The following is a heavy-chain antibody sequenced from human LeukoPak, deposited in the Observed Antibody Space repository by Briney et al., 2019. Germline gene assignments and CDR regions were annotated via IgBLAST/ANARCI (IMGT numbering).Heavy chain of an antibody. J-gene: IGHJ4*02. CDR2: IYKSGTT. V-gene: IGHV4-4*07. CDR1: GASVTSDY. D-gene: IGHD2-2*01. CDR3: ARTAHCSSTTCFHYSDY. Sequence: PSETLSLTCTVSGASVTSDYWSWIRQPAGRGLEWIGHIYKSGTTRHNPSLKSRVTMSVDTSKNQFSLKLRSVAAADTAVYFCARTAHCSSTTCFHYSDYWGQGTLVTVSS.